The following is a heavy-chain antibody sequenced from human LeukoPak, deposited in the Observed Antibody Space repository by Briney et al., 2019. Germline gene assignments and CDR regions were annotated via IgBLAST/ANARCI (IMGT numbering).Heavy chain of an antibody. CDR2: IYHSGST. J-gene: IGHJ5*02. V-gene: IGHV4-30-2*01. CDR3: ARGYDYGDQGWFDP. CDR1: GGSISSGGYS. Sequence: PSQTLSLTCAVSGGSISSGGYSWSWIRQPPGKGLEWLGYIYHSGSTYYNPSLKSRVTISVDRSKNQFSLKLSSVTAADTAVYYCARGYDYGDQGWFDPWGQGTLVTVSS. D-gene: IGHD4-17*01.